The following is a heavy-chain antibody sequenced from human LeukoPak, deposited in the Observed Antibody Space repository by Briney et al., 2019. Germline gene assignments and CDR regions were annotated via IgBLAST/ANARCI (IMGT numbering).Heavy chain of an antibody. Sequence: SETLSLTCTVSGYSINSGYYWGWIRQPPGKGLEWIGSIYHSGSTYYNPSLKRRVTIAVDTSKNQFSLKLSSVTAADPAVYYCARVADIVATIDYWGQGTLVTVSS. CDR3: ARVADIVATIDY. D-gene: IGHD5-12*01. J-gene: IGHJ4*02. CDR2: IYHSGST. CDR1: GYSINSGYY. V-gene: IGHV4-38-2*02.